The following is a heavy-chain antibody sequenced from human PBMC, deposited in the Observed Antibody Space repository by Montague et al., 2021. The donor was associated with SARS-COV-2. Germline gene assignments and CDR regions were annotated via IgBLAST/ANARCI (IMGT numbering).Heavy chain of an antibody. Sequence: SETLSLTCSVSGGSTSNYYWTWIRQSPGKGLQWIGYIFYTGSKKFNPSLKTRVSMSLDASKNHFSLRLSAVTAADTARYYCARAQNICFIANCVNYFALWGRGALVTVSS. J-gene: IGHJ4*02. CDR2: IFYTGSK. D-gene: IGHD2-15*01. CDR3: ARAQNICFIANCVNYFAL. CDR1: GGSTSNYY. V-gene: IGHV4-59*01.